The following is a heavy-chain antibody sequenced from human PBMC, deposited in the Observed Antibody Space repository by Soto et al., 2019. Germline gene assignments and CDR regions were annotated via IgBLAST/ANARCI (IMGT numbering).Heavy chain of an antibody. J-gene: IGHJ4*02. D-gene: IGHD1-1*01. Sequence: ESGGMLLQPGGSLRLSCAASGFIFSHYAMSWVRQAPGKGLEWVSGIGGGGDDTNYADSVKGRFTISRDNSKNTLFLQMNSLRVEDTAVYYCAKDAVPRNDLWDYFEFGGQGTLVTVSS. V-gene: IGHV3-23*01. CDR2: IGGGGDDT. CDR1: GFIFSHYA. CDR3: AKDAVPRNDLWDYFEF.